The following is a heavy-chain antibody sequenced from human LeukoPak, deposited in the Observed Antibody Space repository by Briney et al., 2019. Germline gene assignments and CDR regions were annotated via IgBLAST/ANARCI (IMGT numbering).Heavy chain of an antibody. CDR3: ARHVVAVGFDY. J-gene: IGHJ4*02. Sequence: GGSLRLSCAASGFTLSSYAMSWVRQGPGKGLEWVSSITSSGSYIYYADSVMGRFTISRDNTNNSLYLQMNSLRAEDTAVYYCARHVVAVGFDYWGQGTLVTVSS. V-gene: IGHV3-21*01. CDR2: ITSSGSYI. CDR1: GFTLSSYA. D-gene: IGHD3-22*01.